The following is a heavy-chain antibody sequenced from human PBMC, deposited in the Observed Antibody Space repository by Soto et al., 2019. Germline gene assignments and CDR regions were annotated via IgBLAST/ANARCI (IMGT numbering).Heavy chain of an antibody. J-gene: IGHJ4*02. CDR2: IYYSGGT. Sequence: QLQLQESGPGLVKPSETLSLTCPVSGGSISSSSYYWGWIRQPPGKGLEWIGSIYYSGGTYYNPSLDSRLTTSVDRSKHQFSLKLGSETAAETAVYYWERHKCHSRGPSAYWGQGPLVTVPS. CDR1: GGSISSSSYY. D-gene: IGHD3-22*01. CDR3: ERHKCHSRGPSAY. V-gene: IGHV4-39*01.